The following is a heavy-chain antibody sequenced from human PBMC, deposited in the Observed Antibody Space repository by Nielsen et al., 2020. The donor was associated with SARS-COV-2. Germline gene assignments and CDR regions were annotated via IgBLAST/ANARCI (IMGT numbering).Heavy chain of an antibody. CDR1: GFTFSSYA. J-gene: IGHJ6*02. CDR2: IYSGGSST. Sequence: SLKISCAASGFTFSSYAMSFVRPAPGKVLEWVSVIYSGGSSTYYADSVKGRFTISRDNSKNTLYLQMNSLRAENTAVYYCAKHRGGGYYYGMDVWGQGTTVTVSS. D-gene: IGHD6-25*01. CDR3: AKHRGGGYYYGMDV. V-gene: IGHV3-23*03.